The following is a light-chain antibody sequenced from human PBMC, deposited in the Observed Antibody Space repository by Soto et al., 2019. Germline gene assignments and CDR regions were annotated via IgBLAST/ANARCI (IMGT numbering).Light chain of an antibody. CDR1: QGISSY. CDR2: AAS. Sequence: AIRMTQSPSSFSASTGDRVTITCRASQGISSYLAWYQQKPGKAPKLLIYAASTLQSGDPSRFSGSGSGTVFTLTISCLHAEDFATYYCQQYYSYPRTFGGGTKVEIK. V-gene: IGKV1-8*01. CDR3: QQYYSYPRT. J-gene: IGKJ4*01.